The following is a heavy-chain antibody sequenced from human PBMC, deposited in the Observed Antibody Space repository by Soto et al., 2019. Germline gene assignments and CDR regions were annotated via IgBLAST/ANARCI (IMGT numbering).Heavy chain of an antibody. CDR1: GGSFSGYY. D-gene: IGHD3-22*01. Sequence: PSETLSLTCAVYGGSFSGYYWSWIRQPPGKGLEWIGEINHSGSTNYNPSLKSRVTISVDTSKNQFSLKLSSVTAADTAVYYCARGPYDSSGYYWFGRPLYFDYWGQGTLVTVS. CDR2: INHSGST. V-gene: IGHV4-34*01. CDR3: ARGPYDSSGYYWFGRPLYFDY. J-gene: IGHJ4*02.